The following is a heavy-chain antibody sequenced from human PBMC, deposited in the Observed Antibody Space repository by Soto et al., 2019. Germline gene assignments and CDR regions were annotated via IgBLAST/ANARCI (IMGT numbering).Heavy chain of an antibody. Sequence: PGGSLRLSGAASGFTFNSYAMSWVRQATGQGREWVSAISGSGGSTYYADSVTGRFTISQDNSKNTLDLQMNSLRAEDTAVYYWATEGSTWDDWYFDLWGRGTLVTVSS. D-gene: IGHD1-26*01. CDR3: ATEGSTWDDWYFDL. CDR2: ISGSGGST. J-gene: IGHJ2*01. CDR1: GFTFNSYA. V-gene: IGHV3-23*01.